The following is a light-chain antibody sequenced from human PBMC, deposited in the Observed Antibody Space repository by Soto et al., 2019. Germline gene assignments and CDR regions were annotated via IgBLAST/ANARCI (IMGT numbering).Light chain of an antibody. CDR2: STS. CDR1: ESVGTN. CDR3: QQYNKWPPWT. V-gene: IGKV3-15*01. Sequence: EIVMTQSPATLSVSPGERVTLSCRASESVGTNLAWYQQKPGQAPRLLLYSTSTRATDIPARFSGSGSGTEFTLTITSLQSEDLAVYYCQQYNKWPPWTFGQGTKVEI. J-gene: IGKJ1*01.